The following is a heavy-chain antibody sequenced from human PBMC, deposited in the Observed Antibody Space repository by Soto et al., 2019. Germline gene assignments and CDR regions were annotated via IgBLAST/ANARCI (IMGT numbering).Heavy chain of an antibody. Sequence: GASVKVSCKVSGYTLTELSMHWVRQAPGQGLEWMGWISAYNGNTNYAQKLQGRVTMTTDTSTSTAYMELRSLRSDDTAVYYCARDQGYNWFDPWGQGTLVTVSS. CDR1: GYTLTELS. V-gene: IGHV1-18*01. CDR2: ISAYNGNT. J-gene: IGHJ5*02. CDR3: ARDQGYNWFDP.